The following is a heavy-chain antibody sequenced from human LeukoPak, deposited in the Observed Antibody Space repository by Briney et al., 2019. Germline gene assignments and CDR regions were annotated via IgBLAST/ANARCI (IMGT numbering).Heavy chain of an antibody. CDR1: GFTFSTYT. J-gene: IGHJ3*02. D-gene: IGHD3-22*01. Sequence: GGSLRLSCAASGFTFSTYTMNWVRQAPGKGLEWVSSITGSSNYIYYADSVEGRFTISRDNAKNSLYLQMNSLRAEDTAVYYCATATLNSGYSAFDIWGQGTMVTVSS. V-gene: IGHV3-21*01. CDR2: ITGSSNYI. CDR3: ATATLNSGYSAFDI.